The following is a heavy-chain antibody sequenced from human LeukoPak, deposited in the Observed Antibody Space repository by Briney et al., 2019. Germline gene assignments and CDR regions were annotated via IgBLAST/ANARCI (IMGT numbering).Heavy chain of an antibody. J-gene: IGHJ3*02. D-gene: IGHD3-22*01. Sequence: VGSLRLSCAASGFTVSSIHMGWVRQAPGKGLEWVWVIYTVLHSSSAASVKSRFILHRDISTTTLYLQMNSLRAEDSALYYCARGGRGSAAVVAPRSFDIWGQGTMVTVSS. CDR2: IYTVLHS. CDR1: GFTVSSIH. V-gene: IGHV3-53*01. CDR3: ARGGRGSAAVVAPRSFDI.